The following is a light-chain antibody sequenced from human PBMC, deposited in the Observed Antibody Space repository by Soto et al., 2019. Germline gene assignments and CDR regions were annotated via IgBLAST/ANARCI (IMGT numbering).Light chain of an antibody. V-gene: IGKV3-11*01. CDR1: QSVSSY. Sequence: EIVLTQSPGTLSLSPGERATLSCRASQSVSSYLAWYQQKPGQAPRLLIYDASNRATGIPARFSGSGSGTDFTPTISSLEPEDFAVYYCQQRSNWPTFGQGTRLENK. CDR2: DAS. J-gene: IGKJ5*01. CDR3: QQRSNWPT.